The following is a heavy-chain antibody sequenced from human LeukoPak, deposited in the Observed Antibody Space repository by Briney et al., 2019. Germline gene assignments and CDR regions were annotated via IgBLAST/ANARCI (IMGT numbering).Heavy chain of an antibody. V-gene: IGHV1-2*02. CDR1: GYNFPAYF. J-gene: IGHJ4*02. CDR3: ARGGYTSSRSNFDY. Sequence: ASVKVSCKSTGYNFPAYFMHWVRQAPGQRLEWMGGSNTNGGDTNYAQKFQGRVTMPRDTSIRTAYMELSSLRSDDTAVYYCARGGYTSSRSNFDYWGQRTLVTVSS. D-gene: IGHD6-13*01. CDR2: SNTNGGDT.